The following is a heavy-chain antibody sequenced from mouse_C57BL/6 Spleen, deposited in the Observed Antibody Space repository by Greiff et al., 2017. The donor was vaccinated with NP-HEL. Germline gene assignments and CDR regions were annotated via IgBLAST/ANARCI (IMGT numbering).Heavy chain of an antibody. CDR1: GYTFTEYT. CDR2: FYPGSGSI. CDR3: ARHPDYYGSGNYAMDY. V-gene: IGHV1-62-2*01. D-gene: IGHD1-1*01. Sequence: VKLQESGAELVKPGASVKLSCKASGYTFTEYTIHWVKQRSGQGLEWIGWFYPGSGSIKYNEKFKDKATLTADKSSSTVYMELSRLTSEDSAVYFCARHPDYYGSGNYAMDYWGQGTSVTVSS. J-gene: IGHJ4*01.